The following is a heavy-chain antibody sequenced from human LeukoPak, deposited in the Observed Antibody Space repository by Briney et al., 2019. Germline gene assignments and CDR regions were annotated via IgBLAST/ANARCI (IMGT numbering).Heavy chain of an antibody. J-gene: IGHJ6*03. CDR3: ARVVYSCYDFRGAMDV. Sequence: PSQTLSLTCTVSGGSISSRTYFWSWHPQPAGKGLDWTAHSYTSRTTNYNPSLKRLTTLTVDTSKNHFYVKVGSVTAADTAVYYCARVVYSCYDFRGAMDVWGKGTRVSVSS. V-gene: IGHV4-61*09. CDR1: GGSISSRTYF. D-gene: IGHD5-12*01. CDR2: SYTSRTT.